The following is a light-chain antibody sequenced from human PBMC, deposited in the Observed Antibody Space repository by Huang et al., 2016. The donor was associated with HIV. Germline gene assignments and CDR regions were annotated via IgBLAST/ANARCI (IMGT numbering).Light chain of an antibody. CDR1: QTISSTY. Sequence: EIVLTQSPGTLSLSQGERATLSCRASQTISSTYLAWYQQKPAQAPRPLIYGASSRATGIPDRFSGSGAGTDFTLTISRLEPEDFAVYYCQQYAYSPRTFGQGTKVEIK. V-gene: IGKV3-20*01. CDR2: GAS. J-gene: IGKJ1*01. CDR3: QQYAYSPRT.